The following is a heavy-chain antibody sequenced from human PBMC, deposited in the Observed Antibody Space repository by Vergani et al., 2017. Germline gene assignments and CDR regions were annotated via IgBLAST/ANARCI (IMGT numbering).Heavy chain of an antibody. D-gene: IGHD6-6*01. Sequence: EVQLEESGGGLVLPGRSLRLSCVASGFTSAGYAMHWVRQAPGKGLEWVSGISWNSNSIGYADSVKGGFTISRDNANKSLYLQMNSLRAEDTALYYCAKDLGTSSGGGWFDPWGQGTLVTVSS. CDR2: ISWNSNSI. J-gene: IGHJ5*02. CDR3: AKDLGTSSGGGWFDP. CDR1: GFTSAGYA. V-gene: IGHV3-9*02.